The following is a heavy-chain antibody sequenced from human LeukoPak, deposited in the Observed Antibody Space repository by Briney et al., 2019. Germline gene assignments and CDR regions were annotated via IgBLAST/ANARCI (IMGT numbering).Heavy chain of an antibody. J-gene: IGHJ4*02. CDR1: GFTFSIYT. V-gene: IGHV3-23*01. Sequence: PGGSLRLSCAASGFTFSIYTMNWVRQAPGKGLEWVSIINYNGDTKYYADSVQGRFTISRDNSKNTVYLQMNSLRAEDTAIYYCAKDGHCPALCTTRIAVAGYNDNWGQGTLVTVSS. CDR3: AKDGHCPALCTTRIAVAGYNDN. CDR2: INYNGDTK. D-gene: IGHD6-19*01.